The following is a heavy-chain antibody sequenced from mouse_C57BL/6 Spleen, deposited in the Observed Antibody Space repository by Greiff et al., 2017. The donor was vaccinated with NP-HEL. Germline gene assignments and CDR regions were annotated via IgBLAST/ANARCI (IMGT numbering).Heavy chain of an antibody. Sequence: VQLKESGPELVKPGASVKISCKASGYSFTGYYMNWVKQSPEKSLEWIGEINPSTGGTTYNQKFKAKATLTVDKSSSTAYMQLKSLTSEDSAVYYCARLYYYGSSYGYFDVWGTGTTVTVSS. J-gene: IGHJ1*03. V-gene: IGHV1-42*01. D-gene: IGHD1-1*01. CDR2: INPSTGGT. CDR3: ARLYYYGSSYGYFDV. CDR1: GYSFTGYY.